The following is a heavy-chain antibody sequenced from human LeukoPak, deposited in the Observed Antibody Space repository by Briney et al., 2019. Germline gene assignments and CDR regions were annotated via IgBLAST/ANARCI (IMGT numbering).Heavy chain of an antibody. V-gene: IGHV3-7*01. J-gene: IGHJ4*02. CDR3: ARDHSSWYRRRLYYFDY. D-gene: IGHD6-13*01. Sequence: PGGSLRLSCAASGFTFSSYWMCWVRQAPGKGLEWVANIKQDGSEKYYVDSVKGRFTISRDNAKNSLYLQMNSLRAEDTAVYYCARDHSSWYRRRLYYFDYWGQGTLVTVSS. CDR2: IKQDGSEK. CDR1: GFTFSSYW.